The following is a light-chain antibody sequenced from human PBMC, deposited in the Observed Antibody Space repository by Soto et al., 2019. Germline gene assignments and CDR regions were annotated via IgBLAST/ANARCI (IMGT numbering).Light chain of an antibody. Sequence: EKVMTQSPVTLSVSPREKDTPSLRASQSVSSNLAWYQKKPGQAPRLLIDGASIRATGIPARFSGSGSGTEFTLTISSLQSEDFAVYYCQQYNDWPLTFGGGTKVDIK. J-gene: IGKJ4*01. CDR1: QSVSSN. V-gene: IGKV3-15*01. CDR2: GAS. CDR3: QQYNDWPLT.